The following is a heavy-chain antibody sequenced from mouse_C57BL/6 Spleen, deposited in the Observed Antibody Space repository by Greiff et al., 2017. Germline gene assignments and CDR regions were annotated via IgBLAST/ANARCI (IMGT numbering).Heavy chain of an antibody. D-gene: IGHD5-1*01. V-gene: IGHV14-3*01. Sequence: EVNVVESVAELVRPGASVKLSCKASGFNIKNTYMHWVKQRPEQGLEWIGRIDPANGNTKYAPKFQGKATITADTSSNTAYLQLSSLTSEDTAIYYCARYPYYDAMDYWGQGTSVTVSS. CDR2: IDPANGNT. CDR1: GFNIKNTY. J-gene: IGHJ4*01. CDR3: ARYPYYDAMDY.